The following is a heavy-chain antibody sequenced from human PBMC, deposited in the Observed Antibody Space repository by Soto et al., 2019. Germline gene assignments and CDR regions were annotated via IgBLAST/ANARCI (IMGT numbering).Heavy chain of an antibody. D-gene: IGHD6-19*01. CDR1: GFTFSTYA. V-gene: IGHV3-30-3*01. J-gene: IGHJ4*02. Sequence: GGSLRLSCTVSGFTFSTYAMHWVRQAPGKGLEWVADVSYDGSNKYYADSVKGRFTISRDNSKNTLYLQMNSLTTEDTAVYYCARALAVAGSGPDYWGQGTLVTVSS. CDR2: VSYDGSNK. CDR3: ARALAVAGSGPDY.